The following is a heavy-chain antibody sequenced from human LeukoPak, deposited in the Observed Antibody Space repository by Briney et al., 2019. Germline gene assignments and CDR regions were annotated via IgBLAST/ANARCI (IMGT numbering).Heavy chain of an antibody. V-gene: IGHV3-74*01. Sequence: GGSLRLSCAASGFTFSSYWMHWVRQAPGKGLMWVSRINSDGSSTTYADPVKGRFTISRDNARNTPYLQMNSLRAEDTAVYYCARDEHMHSSSWGGWFDPWGQGTLVTVSS. CDR1: GFTFSSYW. J-gene: IGHJ5*02. CDR3: ARDEHMHSSSWGGWFDP. D-gene: IGHD6-13*01. CDR2: INSDGSST.